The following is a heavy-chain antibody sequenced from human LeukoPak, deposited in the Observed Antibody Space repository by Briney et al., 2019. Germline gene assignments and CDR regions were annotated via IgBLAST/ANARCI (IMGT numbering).Heavy chain of an antibody. CDR2: IRSKAYGGTT. Sequence: PGGSLRLSCTASGFTFGDYAMSWFRQAPGKGLEWVGFIRSKAYGGTTEYAASVKVRFTISRDDSKSIAYLQMNSLKTEDTAVYYCTRAYWESTSDYWGQGTLVTVSS. CDR3: TRAYWESTSDY. J-gene: IGHJ4*02. D-gene: IGHD1-26*01. V-gene: IGHV3-49*03. CDR1: GFTFGDYA.